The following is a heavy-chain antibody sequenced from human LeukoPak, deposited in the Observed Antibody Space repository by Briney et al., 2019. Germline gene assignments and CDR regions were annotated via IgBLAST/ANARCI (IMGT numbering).Heavy chain of an antibody. CDR1: GYTFNSYG. J-gene: IGHJ4*02. Sequence: ASVKVSCKASGYTFNSYGISWVRQAPGQPLELIGWISAYNGNTNYAQKLQGRLTMTTDTSTSTAYMELRSLRSDDTAVYYCARSPSDDILTGYYFDYWGQGTLVTVPS. D-gene: IGHD3-9*01. CDR2: ISAYNGNT. V-gene: IGHV1-18*04. CDR3: ARSPSDDILTGYYFDY.